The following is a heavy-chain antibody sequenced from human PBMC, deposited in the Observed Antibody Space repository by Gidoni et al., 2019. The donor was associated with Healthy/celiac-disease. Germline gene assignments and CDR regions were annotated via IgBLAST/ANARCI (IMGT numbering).Heavy chain of an antibody. CDR3: ARESSYGDFLWYYYYYMDV. D-gene: IGHD4-17*01. J-gene: IGHJ6*03. Sequence: QVQLVQSGAEVKKPGASVKVSCKASGYTSTSYAMHWVRQAPGQRLEWMGWINAGNGNTKYSQKFQGRVTITRDTSASTAYMELSSLRSEDTAVYYCARESSYGDFLWYYYYYMDVWGKGTTVTVSS. CDR1: GYTSTSYA. V-gene: IGHV1-3*01. CDR2: INAGNGNT.